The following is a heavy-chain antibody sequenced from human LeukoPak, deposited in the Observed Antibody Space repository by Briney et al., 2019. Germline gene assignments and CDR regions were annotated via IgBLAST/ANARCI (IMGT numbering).Heavy chain of an antibody. Sequence: PGGSLRLSCAASGFTFSDSGMHWVRQAPGKGLEWVAFIRYDGSNKYYADSVKGRFTISRDNSKNTLYLQMNSLRAEDMAVYYCAKDALISFRGAWSQSDYWGQGTLVTVSS. CDR1: GFTFSDSG. D-gene: IGHD3-16*02. CDR3: AKDALISFRGAWSQSDY. J-gene: IGHJ4*02. V-gene: IGHV3-30*02. CDR2: IRYDGSNK.